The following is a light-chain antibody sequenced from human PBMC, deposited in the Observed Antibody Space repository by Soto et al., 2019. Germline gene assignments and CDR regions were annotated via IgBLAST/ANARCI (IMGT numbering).Light chain of an antibody. V-gene: IGLV2-8*01. CDR2: EVS. CDR1: SSDVGGYNY. Sequence: QSVLTQPPSASGSPGQAVTISCTGTSSDVGGYNYVSWYQQHPGKAPKLMISEVSKRPSGVPDRFSDSKSGNAASLTVSGLQAEDEADYYCSSYAGAFYVFGTGTKVTVL. CDR3: SSYAGAFYV. J-gene: IGLJ1*01.